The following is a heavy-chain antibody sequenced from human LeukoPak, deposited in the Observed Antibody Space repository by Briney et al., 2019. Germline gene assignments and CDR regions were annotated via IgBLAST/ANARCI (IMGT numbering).Heavy chain of an antibody. CDR1: GFTVSNDY. J-gene: IGHJ4*02. D-gene: IGHD6-19*01. CDR3: GLIPGLGY. CDR2: IYSGGST. Sequence: GGSLRLSCAASGFTVSNDYMTWVRQAPGKGLEWVSVIYSGGSTYYADSVKGRFTISRDNSRNTLYLQMNSLRDDDTAVYYCGLIPGLGYWGQGTLVTVSS. V-gene: IGHV3-53*01.